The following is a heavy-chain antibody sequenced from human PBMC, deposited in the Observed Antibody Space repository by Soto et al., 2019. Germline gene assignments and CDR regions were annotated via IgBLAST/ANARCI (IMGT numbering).Heavy chain of an antibody. J-gene: IGHJ4*02. CDR3: TKLTGYSSGWCDY. V-gene: IGHV3-23*01. CDR2: ISGSGGST. CDR1: GITFSNSA. D-gene: IGHD6-19*01. Sequence: EVQLLESGGGLVQPGGSLRLSCVASGITFSNSAMSWVRQAPGKGLEWVLGISGSGGSTYYADSVKGRFTISRDNSKNTLYLQMNSLRAEDTAVYYCTKLTGYSSGWCDYWGQGTLVTVSS.